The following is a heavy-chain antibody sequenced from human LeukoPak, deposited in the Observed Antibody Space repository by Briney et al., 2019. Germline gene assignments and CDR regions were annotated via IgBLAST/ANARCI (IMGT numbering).Heavy chain of an antibody. CDR3: ARGYCSGGSCYPVYYFDH. Sequence: SSQTLSLTCTVSGGSISSGGYYWSWIRQHPGKGLEWIGYIYYSGSTYYNPSLKSRVTISVDTSKNQFSLKLSSVTAADTAVYYCARGYCSGGSCYPVYYFDHWGQGTLVTVSS. CDR1: GGSISSGGYY. J-gene: IGHJ4*02. CDR2: IYYSGST. D-gene: IGHD2-15*01. V-gene: IGHV4-31*03.